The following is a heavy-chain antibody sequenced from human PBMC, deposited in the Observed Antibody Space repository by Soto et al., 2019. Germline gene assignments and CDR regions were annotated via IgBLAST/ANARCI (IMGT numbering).Heavy chain of an antibody. J-gene: IGHJ4*01. CDR3: AKTATYVDGYDNAGYSSEDY. CDR2: ISASGGTA. CDR1: GFMFSSYA. Sequence: EVQLLESGGGLIQPGGSLRLSCAASGFMFSSYAMSWVRQAPGKGLEWVSSISASGGTANLADSVEGRCTISRDNSKSTLYLQMNSLRAEDTAVYYCAKTATYVDGYDNAGYSSEDYWGHGTLVTVSS. V-gene: IGHV3-23*01. D-gene: IGHD3-22*01.